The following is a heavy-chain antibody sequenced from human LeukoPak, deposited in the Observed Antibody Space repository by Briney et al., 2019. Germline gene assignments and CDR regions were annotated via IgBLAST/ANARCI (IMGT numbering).Heavy chain of an antibody. V-gene: IGHV3-7*04. CDR3: ARDRGGLPY. CDR1: GFTFSAYW. J-gene: IGHJ4*02. Sequence: GGSLRLSCAASGFTFSAYWMTWVRQVPGKGLQWVANIKPDGTEEYYVDSVKGRFTISRDNAKNSLYLQMNSLRVEDTAVYYCARDRGGLPYWGQGTLVTVSS. CDR2: IKPDGTEE. D-gene: IGHD5-18*01.